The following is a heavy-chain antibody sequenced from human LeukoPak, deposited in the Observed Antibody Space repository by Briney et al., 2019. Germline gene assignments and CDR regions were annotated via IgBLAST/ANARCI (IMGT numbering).Heavy chain of an antibody. Sequence: SETLSLTCTVSGVSISSISYYWGWIRQPPGKGLEWIASIYYSGITYYNPSLKSRVTISVDTSKNQFSLKLSSVTAADTAVYYCARQSVGDYGMDVWGQGTTVTVSS. V-gene: IGHV4-39*01. D-gene: IGHD3-10*01. CDR2: IYYSGIT. J-gene: IGHJ6*02. CDR3: ARQSVGDYGMDV. CDR1: GVSISSISYY.